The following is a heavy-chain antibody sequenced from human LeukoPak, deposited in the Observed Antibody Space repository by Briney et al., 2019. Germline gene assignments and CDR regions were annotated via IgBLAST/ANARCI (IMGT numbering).Heavy chain of an antibody. Sequence: SETLSLTCTVSGGSINSYYWSWIRQPPGKGLEWIGYIYYSGTTNYNPSLKSRVTISADTSKNQFSLKLSSVTAADTAVYYCARDLWGGYWGQGTLVTVSS. D-gene: IGHD3-16*01. J-gene: IGHJ4*02. V-gene: IGHV4-59*12. CDR1: GGSINSYY. CDR3: ARDLWGGY. CDR2: IYYSGTT.